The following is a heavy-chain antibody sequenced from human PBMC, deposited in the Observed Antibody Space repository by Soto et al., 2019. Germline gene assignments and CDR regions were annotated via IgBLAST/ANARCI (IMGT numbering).Heavy chain of an antibody. J-gene: IGHJ4*02. Sequence: SETLSLTCTVSGGSISSYYWSWIRQPPGKGLEWIGYIYYSGSTNYNPSLKSRVTISVYTSKNQFSLKLSSVTAADTSVYYCARLAYYYDNSGYLFDYWGQGTLVTVSS. CDR2: IYYSGST. CDR3: ARLAYYYDNSGYLFDY. V-gene: IGHV4-59*01. CDR1: GGSISSYY. D-gene: IGHD3-22*01.